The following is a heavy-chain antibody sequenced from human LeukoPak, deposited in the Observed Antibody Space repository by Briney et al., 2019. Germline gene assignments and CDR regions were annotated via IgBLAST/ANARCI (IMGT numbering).Heavy chain of an antibody. V-gene: IGHV4-34*01. CDR1: GGSFSGYY. D-gene: IGHD3-22*01. Sequence: SETLSLTCAVYGGSFSGYYWSWIRQPPGKGLEWIGEINHSGSTNYNPSLKSRVTISVDTSKNQFSLKLSSVTAADTAVYYCARLPKTYHYDSSGYFIDYWGQGTLVTVSS. CDR2: INHSGST. CDR3: ARLPKTYHYDSSGYFIDY. J-gene: IGHJ4*02.